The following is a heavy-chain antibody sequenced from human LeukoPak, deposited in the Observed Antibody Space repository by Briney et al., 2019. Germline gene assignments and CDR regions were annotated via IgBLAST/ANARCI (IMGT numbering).Heavy chain of an antibody. V-gene: IGHV4-61*02. CDR1: GGSISSGSYY. CDR2: IYTSGST. D-gene: IGHD4-17*01. CDR3: ARTMTTVTSGYYYYYMDV. Sequence: PSQTLSLTCTVSGGSISSGSYYWSWIRQPAGKGLEWIGRIYTSGSTNYNPSLKSRVTISVDTSKNQFSLKLSSVTAADTAVHYCARTMTTVTSGYYYYYMDVWGKGTTVTVSS. J-gene: IGHJ6*03.